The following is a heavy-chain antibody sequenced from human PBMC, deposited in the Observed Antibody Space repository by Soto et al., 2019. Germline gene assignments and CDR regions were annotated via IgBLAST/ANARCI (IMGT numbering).Heavy chain of an antibody. J-gene: IGHJ6*03. V-gene: IGHV1-8*01. CDR3: ARAYSSSSSYFYYYIDV. CDR1: GYTFTSYD. D-gene: IGHD4-4*01. Sequence: QVQLVQSGAEVKKPGASVKVSCKASGYTFTSYDINWVRQATGQGLEWMGWMNPNTGNTGSTQTFQGRVTMPRNTSTTTAYMELSSLTSEDTAVYYCARAYSSSSSYFYYYIDVWGEGTTVTVSS. CDR2: MNPNTGNT.